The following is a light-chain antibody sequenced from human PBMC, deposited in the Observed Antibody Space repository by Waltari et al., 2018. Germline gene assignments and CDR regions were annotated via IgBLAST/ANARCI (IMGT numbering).Light chain of an antibody. CDR1: QGISSN. Sequence: EIVMTQSPATLSMSPGETATLSCRASQGISSNLAWYQQKPGQAPRRLMYGKYTGASGFPAGFSGSGSGTEFTLTISSLQSEDFATYYCQQYDIWPYTFGQGTKLEIK. CDR2: GKY. J-gene: IGKJ2*01. V-gene: IGKV3-15*01. CDR3: QQYDIWPYT.